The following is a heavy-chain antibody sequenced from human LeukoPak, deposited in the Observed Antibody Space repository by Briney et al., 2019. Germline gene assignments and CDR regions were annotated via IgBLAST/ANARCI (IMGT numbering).Heavy chain of an antibody. J-gene: IGHJ1*01. CDR2: ISSSGSTI. D-gene: IGHD6-19*01. V-gene: IGHV3-48*03. CDR1: GFTFSSYE. Sequence: GGSLRLPCAASGFTFSSYEMNWVRQAPGKGLEWVSYISSSGSTIYYADSVKGRFTISRDNAKNSLFLQMNSLRAEDTAVYYCARAALSWAVAGTMVQHWGQGTLVTVSS. CDR3: ARAALSWAVAGTMVQH.